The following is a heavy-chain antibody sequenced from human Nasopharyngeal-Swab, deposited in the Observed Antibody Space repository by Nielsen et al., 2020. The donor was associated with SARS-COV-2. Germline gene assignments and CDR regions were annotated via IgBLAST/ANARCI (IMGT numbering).Heavy chain of an antibody. CDR2: IYPGDSDT. Sequence: KVSCKGFGYTFTNSWIGWVRQMPGNGLEWMGIIYPGDSDTRYSPSFQGQVIISADKSVNTTYLQWSSLKASDSAIYYCATTYCSAYTCYSFDNWGRGTLVTVSS. CDR1: GYTFTNSW. CDR3: ATTYCSAYTCYSFDN. J-gene: IGHJ4*02. V-gene: IGHV5-51*01. D-gene: IGHD2-15*01.